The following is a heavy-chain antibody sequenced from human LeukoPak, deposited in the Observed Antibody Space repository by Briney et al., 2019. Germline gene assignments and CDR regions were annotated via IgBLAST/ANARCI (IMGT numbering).Heavy chain of an antibody. CDR1: GFTFTNYA. V-gene: IGHV3-23*01. CDR2: VTGPGDTT. CDR3: AKGAEIDL. J-gene: IGHJ5*02. D-gene: IGHD3-16*01. Sequence: PGRSLRLSCATSGFTFTNYAMNWVRQAPGQGLEWVSAVTGPGDTTYYADSVKGRFFMSREDSKTTVYLQMNSLRAEDTAIYYCAKGAEIDLWGQGTLVTVSS.